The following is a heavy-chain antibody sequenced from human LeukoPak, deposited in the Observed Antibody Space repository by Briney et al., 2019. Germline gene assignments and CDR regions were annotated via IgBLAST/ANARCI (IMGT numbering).Heavy chain of an antibody. V-gene: IGHV3-74*01. CDR2: FKDGGKNI. J-gene: IGHJ6*02. D-gene: IGHD3-9*01. CDR1: GFPLRRCW. CDR3: TRDLMDYDVSTGLHHYYMDV. Sequence: GVPLTLLCVPSGFPLRRCWEHWARQAPGGGLVGVTQFKDGGKNINYADSVRGRFTISRDNAKNTLYLQMNTLRVEDTAVYYCTRDLMDYDVSTGLHHYYMDVWGQGTTVTVSS.